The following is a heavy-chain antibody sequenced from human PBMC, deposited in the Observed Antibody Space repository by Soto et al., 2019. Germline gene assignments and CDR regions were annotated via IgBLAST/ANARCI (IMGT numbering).Heavy chain of an antibody. V-gene: IGHV3-33*01. Sequence: GGSLRLSCAASGFTFSSYGMHWVRQATGKGLEWVAVIWYDGSNKYYADSVKGRFTISRDNSKNTLYLQMNSLRAEDTAVYYCARDRGPSITIFGVVIPDYYYYYGMDVWGQGTTVTVSS. D-gene: IGHD3-3*01. CDR3: ARDRGPSITIFGVVIPDYYYYYGMDV. CDR1: GFTFSSYG. J-gene: IGHJ6*02. CDR2: IWYDGSNK.